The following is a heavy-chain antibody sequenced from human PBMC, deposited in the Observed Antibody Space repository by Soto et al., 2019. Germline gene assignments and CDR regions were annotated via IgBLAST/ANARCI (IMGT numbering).Heavy chain of an antibody. CDR1: GGSISSYY. J-gene: IGHJ6*02. CDR2: IYYSRST. CDR3: ARLPSRVRPAGCKHYGMEV. Sequence: SETLSLTCPVSGGSISSYYWSWIRQPPGKGLEWIGYIYYSRSTNYNPSLKSRVTISVDTSKNQSPLKLSSVTAADAAVDYCARLPSRVRPAGCKHYGMEVWGEGAKV. D-gene: IGHD4-4*01. V-gene: IGHV4-59*01.